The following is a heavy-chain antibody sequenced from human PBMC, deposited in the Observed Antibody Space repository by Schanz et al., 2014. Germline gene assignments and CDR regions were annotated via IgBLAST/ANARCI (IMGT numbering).Heavy chain of an antibody. CDR3: AKARRKSNCSGGRCFHYSYYGMDV. J-gene: IGHJ6*02. V-gene: IGHV3-23*04. CDR1: GFTLSSYA. Sequence: VQLVESGGGVVQPGRSLRLSCAAYGFTLSSYAMSWVRQAPGKGLEWVSTISASGGSTYYADSVKGRFTISRDNSKNILYLQMNSLRAEDTAVYYCAKARRKSNCSGGRCFHYSYYGMDVWGQGTTVTVSS. CDR2: ISASGGST. D-gene: IGHD2-15*01.